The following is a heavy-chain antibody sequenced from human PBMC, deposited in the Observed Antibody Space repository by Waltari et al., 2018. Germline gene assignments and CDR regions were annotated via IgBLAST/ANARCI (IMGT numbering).Heavy chain of an antibody. CDR3: AREPSLKVAFDY. Sequence: WVRQAPGQGLEWMGRIIPIFGTANYAQKFQGRVTITADKSTSTAYMELSSLRSEDTAVYYCAREPSLKVAFDYWGQGTLVTVSS. D-gene: IGHD2-15*01. J-gene: IGHJ4*02. CDR2: IIPIFGTA. V-gene: IGHV1-69*06.